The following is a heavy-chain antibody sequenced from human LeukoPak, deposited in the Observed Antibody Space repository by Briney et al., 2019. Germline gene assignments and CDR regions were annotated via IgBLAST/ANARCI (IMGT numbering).Heavy chain of an antibody. Sequence: GGSLRLSCVASGFTFSTYNMHWVRQAPGKGLEWVSTISSSSSSYKYYADSVKGRFTISRDNAKNSLFLQMSSLRAEDTAVYYCARGPWDYYDSSNYRTFDYWGQGTLVTVSS. V-gene: IGHV3-21*01. CDR1: GFTFSTYN. CDR2: ISSSSSSYK. J-gene: IGHJ4*02. D-gene: IGHD3-22*01. CDR3: ARGPWDYYDSSNYRTFDY.